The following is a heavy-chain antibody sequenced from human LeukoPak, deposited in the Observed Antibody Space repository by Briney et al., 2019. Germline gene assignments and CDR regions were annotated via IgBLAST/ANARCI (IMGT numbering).Heavy chain of an antibody. CDR1: GLTVSSNY. CDR3: ARALGIRHAFDI. D-gene: IGHD7-27*01. V-gene: IGHV3-53*01. J-gene: IGHJ3*02. Sequence: GGSLRLSCAASGLTVSSNYMSWVRQAPGKGLEWVSVIYSGGSTYYADSVKGRFTISRDNSKNTLYLQMNSLRAEDTAVYYCARALGIRHAFDIWGQGTMVTVSS. CDR2: IYSGGST.